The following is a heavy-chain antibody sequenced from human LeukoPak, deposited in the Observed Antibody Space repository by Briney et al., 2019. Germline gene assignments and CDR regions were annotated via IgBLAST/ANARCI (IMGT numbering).Heavy chain of an antibody. J-gene: IGHJ6*02. Sequence: NPSETLSLTCTVSGGSISSYYWSWIRQPAGKGLEWIGRIYTSGNTNYNPSLKSRVTMSVDTPKNQFSLKLSSVTAADTAVYYCARDFPPYHYDSSGTTSGGYYYYGMDVWGQGTTVTVSS. CDR2: IYTSGNT. V-gene: IGHV4-4*07. CDR3: ARDFPPYHYDSSGTTSGGYYYYGMDV. D-gene: IGHD3-22*01. CDR1: GGSISSYY.